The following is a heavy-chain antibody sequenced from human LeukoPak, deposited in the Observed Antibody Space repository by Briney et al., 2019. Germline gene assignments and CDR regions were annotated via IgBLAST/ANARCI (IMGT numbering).Heavy chain of an antibody. D-gene: IGHD3-10*01. CDR1: GDSVSSYSAA. J-gene: IGHJ4*02. Sequence: SQTLSLTCAISGDSVSSYSAAWSWIRQSPSRGLEWLGRTYYRSKWYNDYAVSVKSRITINPDTSKNQFSLQLNSVTPEDTAVYYCARGRGDYYGSGNGAGYFDYWGQGTLVTVSS. CDR3: ARGRGDYYGSGNGAGYFDY. V-gene: IGHV6-1*01. CDR2: TYYRSKWYN.